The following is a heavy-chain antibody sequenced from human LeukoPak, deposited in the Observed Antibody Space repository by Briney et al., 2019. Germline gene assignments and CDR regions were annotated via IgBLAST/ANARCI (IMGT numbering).Heavy chain of an antibody. D-gene: IGHD6-25*01. CDR3: ARVRRYSSGDIDY. CDR1: GGSISSGGYY. V-gene: IGHV4-30-2*01. J-gene: IGHJ4*02. Sequence: SQTLSLTCTVSGGSISSGGYYWSWIRQPPGKGVEWIGYIYHSGSTYYNPSLKSRVTISVDRSKNQFSLKLSSVTAADTAVYYCARVRRYSSGDIDYWGQGTLVTVSS. CDR2: IYHSGST.